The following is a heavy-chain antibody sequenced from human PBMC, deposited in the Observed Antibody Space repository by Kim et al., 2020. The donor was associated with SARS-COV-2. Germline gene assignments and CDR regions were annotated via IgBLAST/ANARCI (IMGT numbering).Heavy chain of an antibody. V-gene: IGHV1-46*01. Sequence: ASVKVSCKASGYTFTSYYMHWVRQAPGQGLEWMGIINPSGGSTSYAQKFQGRVTMTRDTSTSTVYMELSSLRSEDTAVYYCARGVFGQQQLVPFDYWGQGTLVTVSS. CDR3: ARGVFGQQQLVPFDY. D-gene: IGHD6-13*01. CDR1: GYTFTSYY. J-gene: IGHJ4*02. CDR2: INPSGGST.